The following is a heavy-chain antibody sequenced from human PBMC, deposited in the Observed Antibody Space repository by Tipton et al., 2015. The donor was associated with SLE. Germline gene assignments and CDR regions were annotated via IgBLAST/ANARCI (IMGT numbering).Heavy chain of an antibody. CDR3: ARATLLTQRITMADAFDI. D-gene: IGHD3-10*01. CDR2: IYYSGST. J-gene: IGHJ3*02. Sequence: TLSLTCALSGYSLSSGYYWGWIRQPPGKGLEWIGYIYYSGSTYYNPSLTSRVTISVDTSKNQFSLKLSSVTAADTAVYYCARATLLTQRITMADAFDIWGQGTMVTVSS. V-gene: IGHV4-38-2*01. CDR1: GYSLSSGYY.